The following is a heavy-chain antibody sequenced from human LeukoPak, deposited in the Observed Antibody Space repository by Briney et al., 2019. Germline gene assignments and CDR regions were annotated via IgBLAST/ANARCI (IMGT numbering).Heavy chain of an antibody. V-gene: IGHV4-30-2*01. CDR2: IYHSGST. CDR1: AGSISSGVYS. CDR3: ARGHGSGIYVDAFDI. J-gene: IGHJ3*02. D-gene: IGHD3-10*01. Sequence: SETLSLTCTVSAGSISSGVYSWSWIRQPPGKGLEWIGYIYHSGSTYYNPSLKSRVTISLDRSKSQFSLKLSSATAADTAVYYCARGHGSGIYVDAFDIWTQGTMVTVSS.